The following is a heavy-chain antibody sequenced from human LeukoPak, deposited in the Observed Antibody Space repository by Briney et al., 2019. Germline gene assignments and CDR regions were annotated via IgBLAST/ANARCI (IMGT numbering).Heavy chain of an antibody. J-gene: IGHJ5*02. CDR3: ARDYYGSGTYYRGS. CDR1: GYTFTGFY. Sequence: ASVKVSCKASGYTFTGFYIHWVRQAPGQGLEWMGWINPNTGATNYAQEFQGRVTMTGNTSLSTAYMELSSLRSDDTAIYYCARDYYGSGTYYRGSWGQGTLVTVSS. V-gene: IGHV1-2*02. D-gene: IGHD3-10*01. CDR2: INPNTGAT.